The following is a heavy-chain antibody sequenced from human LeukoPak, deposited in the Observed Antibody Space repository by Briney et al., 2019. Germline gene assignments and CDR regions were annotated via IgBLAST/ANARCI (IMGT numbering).Heavy chain of an antibody. V-gene: IGHV1-2*02. J-gene: IGHJ3*02. CDR2: INPNSGGT. Sequence: GASVKVSCKASGYTFTGYYMHWVRQAPGQGLEWMGWINPNSGGTNYAQKFQGRVTMTRDTSISTAYMELSRLRSDDTAVYYCARERVGVPAAWGAFDIWGQGTMVTVSS. D-gene: IGHD2-2*01. CDR3: ARERVGVPAAWGAFDI. CDR1: GYTFTGYY.